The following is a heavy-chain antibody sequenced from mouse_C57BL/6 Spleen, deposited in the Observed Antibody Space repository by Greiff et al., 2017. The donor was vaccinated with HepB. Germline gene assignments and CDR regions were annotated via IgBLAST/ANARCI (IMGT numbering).Heavy chain of an antibody. J-gene: IGHJ2*01. V-gene: IGHV1-82*01. CDR2: IYPGDGDT. D-gene: IGHD2-4*01. CDR1: GYAFSSSW. Sequence: QVQLKESGPELVKPGASVKISCKASGYAFSSSWMNWVKQRPGKGLEWIGRIYPGDGDTNYNGKFKGKATLTADKSSSTAYMQLSSLTSEDSAVYFCARYDYDGGYWGQGTTLTVSS. CDR3: ARYDYDGGY.